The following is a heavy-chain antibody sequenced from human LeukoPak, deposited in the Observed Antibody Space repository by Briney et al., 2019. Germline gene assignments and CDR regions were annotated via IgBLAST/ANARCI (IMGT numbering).Heavy chain of an antibody. CDR1: GASIRISNYY. J-gene: IGHJ4*02. D-gene: IGHD3-10*01. V-gene: IGHV4-39*01. Sequence: SETLSLTCTVSGASIRISNYYWGWIRQPPGKGLEWIASVYYTGTTYYNPSLKSRVTIFVETSKNQVSLRLSSVIAADTAGYYCARHSNYASGSTAKGLFDYWGQGTLVSVSS. CDR3: ARHSNYASGSTAKGLFDY. CDR2: VYYTGTT.